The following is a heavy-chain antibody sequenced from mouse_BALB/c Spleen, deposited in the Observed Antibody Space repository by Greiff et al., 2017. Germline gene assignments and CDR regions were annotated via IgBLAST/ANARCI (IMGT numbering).Heavy chain of an antibody. CDR2: ISSGGSYT. V-gene: IGHV5-6*01. CDR3: ARGGYDFDY. CDR1: GFTFSSYG. J-gene: IGHJ2*01. Sequence: EVQLVESGGDLVKPGGSLKLSCAASGFTFSSYGMSWVRQTPDKRLEWVATISSGGSYTYYPDSVKGRFTISRDNAKNTLYLQMSSLKSEDTAMYYCARGGYDFDYWGQGTTLTVSS. D-gene: IGHD2-2*01.